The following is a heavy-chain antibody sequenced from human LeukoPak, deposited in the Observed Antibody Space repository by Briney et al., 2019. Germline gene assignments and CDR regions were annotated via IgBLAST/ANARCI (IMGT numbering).Heavy chain of an antibody. V-gene: IGHV6-1*01. CDR1: GDSVSSNSAA. CDR3: AREAIAVAGLDY. D-gene: IGHD6-19*01. Sequence: SQTLSLACAIPGDSVSSNSAASNWIRQSPSRGLEWLGRTYYRSKWYNDYAVSVKSRITINPDTSKNQFSLQLNSVTPEDTAVYYCAREAIAVAGLDYWGQGTLVTVSS. J-gene: IGHJ4*02. CDR2: TYYRSKWYN.